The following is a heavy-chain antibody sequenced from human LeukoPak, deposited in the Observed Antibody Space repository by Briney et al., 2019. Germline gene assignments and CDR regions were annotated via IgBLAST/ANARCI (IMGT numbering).Heavy chain of an antibody. J-gene: IGHJ4*02. CDR1: GYSFTSYW. CDR3: ARPAYCGGDCYKYYFDY. Sequence: PGESLKISCNGSGYSFTSYWIGWVRPMPGKGLEWMGIIYPGDSDTRYSPSFQGQVTISADKSISTAYLQWSSLKASDTAMYYCARPAYCGGDCYKYYFDYWGQGTLVTVSS. V-gene: IGHV5-51*01. CDR2: IYPGDSDT. D-gene: IGHD2-21*02.